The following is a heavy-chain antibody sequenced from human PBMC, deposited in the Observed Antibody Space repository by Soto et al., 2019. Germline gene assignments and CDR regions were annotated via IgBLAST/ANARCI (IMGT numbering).Heavy chain of an antibody. Sequence: QVQLVESGGGVVQPGRSLRLSCAASGFILSSYGMHWVRQAPGKGLEWVAVISYDGSNKYYADSVKGRFTISRDNFKNTLYLQMNSLRAEDTAVYYCVRDFDYWGQGTLVTVSS. J-gene: IGHJ4*02. CDR1: GFILSSYG. CDR2: ISYDGSNK. CDR3: VRDFDY. V-gene: IGHV3-30-3*01.